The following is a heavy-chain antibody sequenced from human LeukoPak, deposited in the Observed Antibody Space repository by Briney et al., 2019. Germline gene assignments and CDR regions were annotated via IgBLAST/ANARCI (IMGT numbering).Heavy chain of an antibody. V-gene: IGHV3-23*01. J-gene: IGHJ3*01. CDR1: GFTSSSFT. Sequence: PGGSLRLSCAASGFTSSSFTMNWVRQTPGKGLEWVSSVSGSGENTYYADSVKGRFTISRDNSKNTLYLHMNSLSREDAAIYYCARRGGSSGWGAFDAWGPGTVVTVSS. CDR3: ARRGGSSGWGAFDA. D-gene: IGHD6-19*01. CDR2: VSGSGENT.